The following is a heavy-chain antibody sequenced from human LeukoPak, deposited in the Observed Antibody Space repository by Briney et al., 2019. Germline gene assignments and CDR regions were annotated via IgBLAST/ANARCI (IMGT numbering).Heavy chain of an antibody. CDR2: ISAYNGNT. V-gene: IGHV1-18*01. CDR3: ARAGIDSSGYPDDY. CDR1: GYSFTNYA. J-gene: IGHJ4*02. Sequence: ASVKVSCKASGYSFTNYAMNWVRQAPGQGLEWMGWISAYNGNTNYAQKLQGRVTMTTDTSTSTAYMELRSLRSDDTAVYYCARAGIDSSGYPDDYWGQGTLVTVSS. D-gene: IGHD3-22*01.